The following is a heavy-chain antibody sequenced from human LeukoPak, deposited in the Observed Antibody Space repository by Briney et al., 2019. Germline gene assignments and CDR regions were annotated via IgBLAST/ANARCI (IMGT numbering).Heavy chain of an antibody. CDR2: IIPIFGTA. J-gene: IGHJ4*02. CDR3: ARTYDSNGSVPPDYFDY. CDR1: GGTFSSYA. Sequence: ASVKVSCKASGGTFSSYAISWVRQAPGQGLEWMGGIIPIFGTANYAQKFQGRVTITADESTSTAYMELSSLRSEDTAVYYCARTYDSNGSVPPDYFDYWGQGTLVTVSS. D-gene: IGHD3-22*01. V-gene: IGHV1-69*13.